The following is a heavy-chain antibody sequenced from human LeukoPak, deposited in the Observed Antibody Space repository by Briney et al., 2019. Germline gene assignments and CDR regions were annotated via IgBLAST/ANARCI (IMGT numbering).Heavy chain of an antibody. V-gene: IGHV4-34*01. D-gene: IGHD6-19*01. CDR2: INDRGST. J-gene: IGHJ5*02. CDR3: ARNSAVATSRSWFDP. CDR1: GGSFSGNY. Sequence: SETLSPTCAVYGGSFSGNYWSWIRQLPGKGLEWIGEINDRGSTNYNPSLESRVTISVDTSKNQFSLKLTAVTAADTAVYYCARNSAVATSRSWFDPWGQGTLVTVSS.